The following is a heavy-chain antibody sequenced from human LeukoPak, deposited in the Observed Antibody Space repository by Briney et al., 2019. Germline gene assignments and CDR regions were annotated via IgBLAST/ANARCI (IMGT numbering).Heavy chain of an antibody. J-gene: IGHJ4*02. V-gene: IGHV4-39*02. CDR3: ARLLYDFGDHYIDF. CDR1: GGSIRNKSYY. D-gene: IGHD4-17*01. CDR2: IYYNGDT. Sequence: NPSETLSLTCSVSGGSIRNKSYYWAWIRQPPGKGLEWIGNIYYNGDTHTNASLKSRVTQSVETSRNHFSLKLRSATAADTAVYYCARLLYDFGDHYIDFWGQGTLVTVSS.